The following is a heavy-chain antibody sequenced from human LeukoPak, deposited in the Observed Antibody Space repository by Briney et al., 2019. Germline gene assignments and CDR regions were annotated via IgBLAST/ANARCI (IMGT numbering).Heavy chain of an antibody. V-gene: IGHV6-1*01. CDR3: ARSLIFRYSSSSGLSPLMNQYYYYMDV. D-gene: IGHD6-6*01. CDR2: TYYRSKWYN. CDR1: GDSVSSNSAA. Sequence: SQTLSLTCAISGDSVSSNSAAWNWIRQSPSRGLEWLGRTYYRSKWYNDYAVSVKSRITINPDTSKNQFSLQLNSVTPEDTAVYYCARSLIFRYSSSSGLSPLMNQYYYYMDVWGKGTTVTVSS. J-gene: IGHJ6*03.